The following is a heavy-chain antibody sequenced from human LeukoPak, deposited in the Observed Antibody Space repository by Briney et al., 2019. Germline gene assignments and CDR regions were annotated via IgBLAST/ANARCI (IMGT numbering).Heavy chain of an antibody. J-gene: IGHJ4*02. Sequence: ASVKVSCKASGYTFTGYYMHWVRQAPGQGLAWMGWINPNSGGTNYAQKFQGRVTMTRDTSISTAYMELSRLRSDDTAVYYCARDRGRRSSGPDYWGQGTLVTVSS. CDR3: ARDRGRRSSGPDY. CDR2: INPNSGGT. D-gene: IGHD3-22*01. CDR1: GYTFTGYY. V-gene: IGHV1-2*02.